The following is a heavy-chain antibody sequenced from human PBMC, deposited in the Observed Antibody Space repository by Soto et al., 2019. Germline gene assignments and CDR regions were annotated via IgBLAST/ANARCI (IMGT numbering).Heavy chain of an antibody. CDR3: AKWHPLNP. CDR1: GASISNTEW. J-gene: IGHJ5*02. D-gene: IGHD2-8*01. V-gene: IGHV4-4*02. Sequence: TSETLSLTCTVSGASISNTEWGHWVRQPPGKGLEWIGEVHHSGDTNYNPSLKSRVTMSVDKSKNQFSLMLTSVTAADTAVYYCAKWHPLNPWGQGTLVTVSS. CDR2: VHHSGDT.